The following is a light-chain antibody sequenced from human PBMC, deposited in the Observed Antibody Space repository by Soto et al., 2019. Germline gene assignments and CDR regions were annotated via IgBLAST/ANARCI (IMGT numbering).Light chain of an antibody. J-gene: IGKJ1*01. CDR1: QSVSSSY. CDR2: GAS. Sequence: EIVLTQSPGTLSLSPGERATLSCRASQSVSSSYLAWYQQKPGQAPRLLIYGASSRATGIPDRFSGSGTGTDFPPTLSQPGAEDFAAYFWQPDGRFPPWTFGQGTKVEIK. CDR3: QPDGRFPPWT. V-gene: IGKV3-20*01.